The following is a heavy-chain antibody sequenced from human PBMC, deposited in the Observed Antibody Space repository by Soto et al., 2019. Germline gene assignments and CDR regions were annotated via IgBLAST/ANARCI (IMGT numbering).Heavy chain of an antibody. J-gene: IGHJ3*02. CDR1: VFPCSSYW. CDR3: ARSNYYDSSGYYYVSGLAFDI. CDR2: INSDGSST. D-gene: IGHD3-22*01. V-gene: IGHV3-74*01. Sequence: GALRLSCAAPVFPCSSYWMHWVRQAPGKGLVWVSRINSDGSSTSYADSVKGRFTISRDNAKNTLYLQMNSLRAEDTAVYYCARSNYYDSSGYYYVSGLAFDIWGQGTMVTVSS.